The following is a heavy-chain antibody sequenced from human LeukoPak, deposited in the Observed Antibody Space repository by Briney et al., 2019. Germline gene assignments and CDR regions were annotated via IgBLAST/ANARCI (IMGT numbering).Heavy chain of an antibody. J-gene: IGHJ5*02. CDR1: GFTFSSYS. CDR2: ISSSSSYI. D-gene: IGHD6-13*01. V-gene: IGHV3-21*01. Sequence: GGPLRLSCAASGFTFSSYSMNWVRQAPGKGLEWVSSISSSSSYIYYADSVKGRFTISRDNAKNSLYLQMNSLRAEDTAVYYCARDRGSWYREPFDPWGQGTLVTVSS. CDR3: ARDRGSWYREPFDP.